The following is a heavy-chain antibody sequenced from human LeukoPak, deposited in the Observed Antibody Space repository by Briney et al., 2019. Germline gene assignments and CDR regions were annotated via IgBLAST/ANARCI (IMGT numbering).Heavy chain of an antibody. CDR3: AREGHPTVPNSYYYYYMDV. V-gene: IGHV1-2*02. CDR2: INPNSGGT. CDR1: GYTFTGYY. Sequence: GASVKVSCKASGYTFTGYYMHWVRQAPGQGLEWMGWINPNSGGTNYAQKFQGRVTMTRDTSISTAYMELSRLRSDDTAVYYCAREGHPTVPNSYYYYYMDVWGKGTTVTVSS. J-gene: IGHJ6*03. D-gene: IGHD4-17*01.